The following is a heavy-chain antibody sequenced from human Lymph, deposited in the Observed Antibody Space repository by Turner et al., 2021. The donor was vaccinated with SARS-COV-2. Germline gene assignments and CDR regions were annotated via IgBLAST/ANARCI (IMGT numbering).Heavy chain of an antibody. D-gene: IGHD3-10*01. CDR2: IGYDGRNK. J-gene: IGHJ4*02. V-gene: IGHV3-33*01. Sequence: QVQLVESGGGVVQPGRSLRLSCAASGFTFSSYGMHWVRQAPGKGLEGVAVIGYDGRNKYYADAVKGRFTISRDNSKNTLYLQMNSLRAEDTAVYYCARDLRFGELPAADHWGQGTLVTVSS. CDR1: GFTFSSYG. CDR3: ARDLRFGELPAADH.